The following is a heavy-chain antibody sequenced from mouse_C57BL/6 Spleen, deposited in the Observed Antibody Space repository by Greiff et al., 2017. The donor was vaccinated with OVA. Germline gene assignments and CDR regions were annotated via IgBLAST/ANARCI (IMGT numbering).Heavy chain of an antibody. CDR3: VRHLFDY. CDR2: IRSKSNNYAT. Sequence: DAGGGLVQPKGSLKLSCAASGFSFNTYAMNWVRQAPGKGLEWVARIRSKSNNYATYYADSVKDRFTISRDDSESMLYLQMNNLKTEDTAMYYCVRHLFDYWGQGTTLTVSS. J-gene: IGHJ2*01. CDR1: GFSFNTYA. V-gene: IGHV10-1*01.